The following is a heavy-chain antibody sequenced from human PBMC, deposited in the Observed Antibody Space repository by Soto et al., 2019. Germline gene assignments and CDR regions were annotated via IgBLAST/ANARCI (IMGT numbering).Heavy chain of an antibody. CDR3: ARDGTIGSSPVFPPLNYGMDV. CDR1: GFTFSSYG. CDR2: IWYDGSDK. J-gene: IGHJ6*02. V-gene: IGHV3-33*01. D-gene: IGHD6-6*01. Sequence: GGSLRLSCAASGFTFSSYGTHWVRQAPGKGLEWVAVIWYDGSDKYYADSVKGRFTISRDNSKHTLYLQMNSLRDEDTAVYYCARDGTIGSSPVFPPLNYGMDVWGQGTTVTVSS.